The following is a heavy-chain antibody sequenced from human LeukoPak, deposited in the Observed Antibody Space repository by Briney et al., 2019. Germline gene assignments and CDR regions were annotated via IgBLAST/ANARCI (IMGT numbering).Heavy chain of an antibody. CDR3: ARDPGLRCCGMDV. D-gene: IGHD4-17*01. CDR1: GGSFSGYY. Sequence: PSETLSLTCAVYGGSFSGYYWSWIRQPPGKGLEWIGEINHSGSTNYNPSLKSRVTISVDTPKSQFSLKLSSVTAADTAVYYCARDPGLRCCGMDVWGQGTTVTVSS. CDR2: INHSGST. J-gene: IGHJ6*02. V-gene: IGHV4-34*01.